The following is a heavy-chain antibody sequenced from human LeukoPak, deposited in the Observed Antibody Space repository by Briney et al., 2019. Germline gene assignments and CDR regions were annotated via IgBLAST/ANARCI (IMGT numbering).Heavy chain of an antibody. D-gene: IGHD2-15*01. Sequence: PGGSLRLSCAASGFTFSSYAKHWVRQAPGKGLEWVAVISDSGTKKYYADSVKGRFTISRDNSKNTLYLQMTSLRVEDTAFYYCATLLPASRHYFQNWGQGALVTVSS. V-gene: IGHV3-30*14. CDR3: ATLLPASRHYFQN. J-gene: IGHJ4*02. CDR2: ISDSGTKK. CDR1: GFTFSSYA.